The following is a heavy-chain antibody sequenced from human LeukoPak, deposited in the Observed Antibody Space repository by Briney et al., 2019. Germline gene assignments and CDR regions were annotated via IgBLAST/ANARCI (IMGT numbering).Heavy chain of an antibody. Sequence: PSETLSLTCTVSHVSISTYYWSWIRQPPGKGLEWMGYIHYSGSTNYNPSLKGRVTISVDTSKKQLSLMLRSVTAADTAVYYCARDIYGSGHGWFDTWGQGRLVTVSS. V-gene: IGHV4-59*01. J-gene: IGHJ5*02. D-gene: IGHD3-10*01. CDR2: IHYSGST. CDR3: ARDIYGSGHGWFDT. CDR1: HVSISTYY.